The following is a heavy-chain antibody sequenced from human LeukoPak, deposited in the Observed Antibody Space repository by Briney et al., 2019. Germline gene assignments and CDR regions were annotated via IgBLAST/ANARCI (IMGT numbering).Heavy chain of an antibody. CDR1: GFSVSGYW. CDR2: IKQDGSEK. D-gene: IGHD6-13*01. Sequence: GGSLRLSCAVSGFSVSGYWMTWVRQAPGKGLEWVANIKQDGSEKKYVDSVKGRFTISRDNAENSLFLQMNSLRVEDTAVYYCAREWQGRIAAAGTRIEGDYWGQGTLVAVSS. J-gene: IGHJ4*02. V-gene: IGHV3-7*01. CDR3: AREWQGRIAAAGTRIEGDY.